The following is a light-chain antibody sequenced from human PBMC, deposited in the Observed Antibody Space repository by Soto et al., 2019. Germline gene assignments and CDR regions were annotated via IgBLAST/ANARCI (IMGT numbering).Light chain of an antibody. CDR3: QQYDSPIT. Sequence: ESVLTQSPGTLSLSPGEGATLSCRASQSVTKNFLAWYQQKPGQAPRLLIYGASSRPGGIPDRFSGSGSGTDFTLTIPRLEPEDFAVYYCQQYDSPITFGQGTRLETK. J-gene: IGKJ5*01. V-gene: IGKV3-20*01. CDR1: QSVTKNF. CDR2: GAS.